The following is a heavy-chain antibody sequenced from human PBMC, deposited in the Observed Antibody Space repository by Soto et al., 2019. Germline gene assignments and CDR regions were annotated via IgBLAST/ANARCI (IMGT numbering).Heavy chain of an antibody. D-gene: IGHD3-22*01. J-gene: IGHJ6*02. Sequence: GESLKISCKGSGYSFTSYWISWVRQMPGKGLEWMGRIDPSDSYTNYSPSFQGHVTISADKSISTAYLQLSSLKASDTAMYYCARLLDYYDSSGYPITLWYYYGMDVWGQGTTVTVSS. CDR2: IDPSDSYT. V-gene: IGHV5-10-1*01. CDR3: ARLLDYYDSSGYPITLWYYYGMDV. CDR1: GYSFTSYW.